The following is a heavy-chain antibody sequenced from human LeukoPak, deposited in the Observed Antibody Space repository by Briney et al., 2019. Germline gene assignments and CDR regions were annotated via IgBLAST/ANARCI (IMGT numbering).Heavy chain of an antibody. CDR1: GFSLSRYR. V-gene: IGHV3-53*01. J-gene: IGHJ3*02. CDR2: IYSGGST. D-gene: IGHD2-2*02. CDR3: ARRGYCSSTSCYKGAFDI. Sequence: PGGSLRLSCAASGFSLSRYRMSWVRQAPGKGLEWVSVIYSGGSTYYADSVKGRFTISRDNSKNTLYLQMNSLRAEDTAVYYCARRGYCSSTSCYKGAFDIWGQGTMVTVSS.